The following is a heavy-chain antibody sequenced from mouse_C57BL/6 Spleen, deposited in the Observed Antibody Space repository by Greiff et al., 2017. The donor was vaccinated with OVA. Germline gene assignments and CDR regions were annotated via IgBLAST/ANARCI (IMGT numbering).Heavy chain of an antibody. V-gene: IGHV1-69*01. D-gene: IGHD4-1*01. CDR1: GYTFTSYW. Sequence: QVQLQQSGAELVMPGASVKLSCKASGYTFTSYWMHWVKQRPGQGLEWIGEIDPSDSYTNYNQKFKGKSTLTVDKSSSTAYMQLSSLTSEDSAVYYCARPRIWDDAMDYWGQGTSVTVSS. CDR2: IDPSDSYT. J-gene: IGHJ4*01. CDR3: ARPRIWDDAMDY.